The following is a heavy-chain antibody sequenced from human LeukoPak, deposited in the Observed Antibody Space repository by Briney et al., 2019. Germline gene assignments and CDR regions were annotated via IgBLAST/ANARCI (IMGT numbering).Heavy chain of an antibody. D-gene: IGHD2-15*01. V-gene: IGHV5-51*01. CDR2: IYPGDADT. Sequence: GESLKISCKSSGYSFTTYWIAWVRQMPGKGLEWMGFIYPGDADTRYSPSFQGQVTISADRSISTAYLQWSSLKASDTAMHYCARPGVVAAFDAFDLWGQGTMVTVSS. CDR3: ARPGVVAAFDAFDL. J-gene: IGHJ3*01. CDR1: GYSFTTYW.